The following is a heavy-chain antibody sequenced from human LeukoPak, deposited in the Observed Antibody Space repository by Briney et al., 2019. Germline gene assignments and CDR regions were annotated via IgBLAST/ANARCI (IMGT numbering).Heavy chain of an antibody. CDR1: GGTFSSYA. D-gene: IGHD3-3*01. V-gene: IGHV1-69*13. Sequence: SVKVSCKASGGTFSSYAISWVRQAPGQGLEWMGGIIPIFGTANYAQKFQGRVTITADGSTSTAYMELSSLRSEDTAVYYCAVNHYDFWSGYYLYWGQGTLVTVSS. CDR3: AVNHYDFWSGYYLY. CDR2: IIPIFGTA. J-gene: IGHJ4*02.